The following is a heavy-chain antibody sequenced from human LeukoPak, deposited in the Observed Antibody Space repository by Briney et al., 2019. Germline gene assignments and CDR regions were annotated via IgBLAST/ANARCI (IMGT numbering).Heavy chain of an antibody. J-gene: IGHJ4*02. CDR2: IKVDGTEK. CDR1: GFSFSAYW. CDR3: ARDWNGSGTAFDH. D-gene: IGHD1-1*01. Sequence: GGSLRLSCAASGFSFSAYWMSWVRQAPEKGLEWVANIKVDGTEKYYVDSVKGRFTISRDNAKNSLSLQMSGLRAEDTAVYYCARDWNGSGTAFDHWGQGTLVTVSS. V-gene: IGHV3-7*05.